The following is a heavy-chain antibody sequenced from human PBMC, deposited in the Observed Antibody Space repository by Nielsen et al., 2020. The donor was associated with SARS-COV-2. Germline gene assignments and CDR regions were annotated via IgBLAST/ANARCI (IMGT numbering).Heavy chain of an antibody. J-gene: IGHJ4*02. D-gene: IGHD6-19*01. CDR2: IYPGDSDT. V-gene: IGHV5-51*01. CDR1: GYSFTTYW. Sequence: GESLKISCKVSGYSFTTYWIGWVRQMPGKGLELMGRIYPGDSDTRCSPSFQGQVTISADKSISTAYLQWSSLKTSDTAMYYCARLRFRAVAGTRYGDYWGQGTLVVVSS. CDR3: ARLRFRAVAGTRYGDY.